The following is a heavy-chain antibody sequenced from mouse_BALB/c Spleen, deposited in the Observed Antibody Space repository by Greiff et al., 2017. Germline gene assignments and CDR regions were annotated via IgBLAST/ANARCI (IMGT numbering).Heavy chain of an antibody. Sequence: EVQGVESGGGLVKPGGSLKLSCAASGFTFSSYAMSWVRQTPEKRLEWVASISSGGSTYYPDSVKGRFTISRDNARNILYLQMSSLRSEDTAMYYCARAIYDGYYVYAMDYWGQGTSVTVSS. V-gene: IGHV5-6-5*01. CDR3: ARAIYDGYYVYAMDY. CDR1: GFTFSSYA. J-gene: IGHJ4*01. CDR2: ISSGGST. D-gene: IGHD2-3*01.